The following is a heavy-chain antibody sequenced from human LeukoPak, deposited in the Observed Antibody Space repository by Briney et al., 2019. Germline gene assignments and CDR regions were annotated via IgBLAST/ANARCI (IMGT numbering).Heavy chain of an antibody. CDR2: IYFSGRT. CDR3: ARHYGP. Sequence: PSETLCLSCTVSGGSLSGGSYYWGWIRQPPGKGREWIGSIYFSGRTYYNPSLKSPSTISEDTSKLQFPLKLISVTATDTAVYYCARHYGPWGQGTLVTVSS. CDR1: GGSLSGGSYY. V-gene: IGHV4-39*01. D-gene: IGHD3-10*01. J-gene: IGHJ4*02.